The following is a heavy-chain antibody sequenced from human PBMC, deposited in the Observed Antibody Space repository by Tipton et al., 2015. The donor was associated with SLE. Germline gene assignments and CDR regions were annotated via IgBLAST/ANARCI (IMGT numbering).Heavy chain of an antibody. Sequence: TLSLTCTVSGGSISSGGYYLTWIRQHPGKGLEWIGYIYYTGTSNYNPSLKGRVTISVDTSKNQFSLRLNSVTAADTAVYFCARGKYSSSWYQYSFDYWGQGTLVTVSS. CDR3: ARGKYSSSWYQYSFDY. D-gene: IGHD6-13*01. CDR1: GGSISSGGYY. J-gene: IGHJ4*02. CDR2: IYYTGTS. V-gene: IGHV4-31*03.